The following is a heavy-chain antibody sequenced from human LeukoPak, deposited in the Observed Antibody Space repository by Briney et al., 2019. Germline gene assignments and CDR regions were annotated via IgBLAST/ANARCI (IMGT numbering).Heavy chain of an antibody. J-gene: IGHJ4*02. CDR2: ISDDGSNK. D-gene: IGHD5-18*01. Sequence: PGGSLRLSCVASGFTFSGYGMHWVRQAPGKGLEWVAVISDDGSNKYYADSVKGRFTISRDNSKNTLYLQMNSLRSDDTAVYYCARGGGDTAMADYFDYWGQGTLVTVSS. CDR1: GFTFSGYG. V-gene: IGHV3-30*03. CDR3: ARGGGDTAMADYFDY.